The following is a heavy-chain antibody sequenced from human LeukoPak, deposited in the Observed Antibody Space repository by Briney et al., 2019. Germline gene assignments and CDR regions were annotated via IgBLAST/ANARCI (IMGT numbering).Heavy chain of an antibody. J-gene: IGHJ4*02. Sequence: ASVKVSCKASGYTFTSYDINWVRQATRQGLEWMGWMNPNSGNTGYAQKFQGRVTMARNTSISTAYMELSSLRSEDTAVYYCARGSGYSYGLDYWGQGTLVTVSS. CDR3: ARGSGYSYGLDY. CDR2: MNPNSGNT. D-gene: IGHD5-18*01. V-gene: IGHV1-8*01. CDR1: GYTFTSYD.